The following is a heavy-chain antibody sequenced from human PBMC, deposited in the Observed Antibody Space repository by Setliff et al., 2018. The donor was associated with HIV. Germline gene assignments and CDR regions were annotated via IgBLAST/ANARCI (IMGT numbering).Heavy chain of an antibody. J-gene: IGHJ4*02. D-gene: IGHD3-10*01. V-gene: IGHV4-34*01. Sequence: SETLSLTCALYGGSFSGYYWSWIRQPPGKGLEWIGEINHSGSGNYNPSLTSRVTISLDTSKNQFSLKLSSVTAADTAVYYCARGLQYYGSGSYSEDYWGQGTLVTVSS. CDR2: INHSGSG. CDR1: GGSFSGYY. CDR3: ARGLQYYGSGSYSEDY.